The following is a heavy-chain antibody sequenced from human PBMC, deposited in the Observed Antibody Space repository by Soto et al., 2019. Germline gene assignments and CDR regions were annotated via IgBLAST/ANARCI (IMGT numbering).Heavy chain of an antibody. Sequence: SETLSLTYTVSGGSISSGGYYWSWIRQHPGKGLEWIGYIYYSGSTYYNPSLKSRVTISVDTSKNQFSLKLSSVTAADTAVFFCARGPYGDIYFDYWGQGTLVTVSS. D-gene: IGHD4-17*01. V-gene: IGHV4-31*03. CDR3: ARGPYGDIYFDY. J-gene: IGHJ4*02. CDR2: IYYSGST. CDR1: GGSISSGGYY.